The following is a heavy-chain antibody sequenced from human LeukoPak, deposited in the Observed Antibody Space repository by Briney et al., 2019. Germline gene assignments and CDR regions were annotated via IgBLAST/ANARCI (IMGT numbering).Heavy chain of an antibody. CDR3: TRGSIAYYYMDV. Sequence: KPSETLSLTCTVSGGSISSSSYYWSWLRQSPGKGLEWIAYVFYSGGANYNPSLKGRVTISVDTSKNQFSLKLSSVTAADTAVYYCTRGSIAYYYMDVWGKGTTVTISS. J-gene: IGHJ6*03. D-gene: IGHD3-22*01. CDR1: GGSISSSSYY. CDR2: VFYSGGA. V-gene: IGHV4-61*01.